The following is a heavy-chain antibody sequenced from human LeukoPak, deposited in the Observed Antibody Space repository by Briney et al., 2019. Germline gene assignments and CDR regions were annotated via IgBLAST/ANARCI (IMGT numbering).Heavy chain of an antibody. D-gene: IGHD3-22*01. V-gene: IGHV4-59*01. CDR2: IYYSGST. J-gene: IGHJ6*03. CDR3: ARFHDSSGYYNYYYYMDV. Sequence: PSETLSLTCTVSGGSISSYYWSWIRQPPGQGLEWIGYIYYSGSTNYNPSLKSRVTISVDTSKNQFSLKLSSVTAADTAVYYCARFHDSSGYYNYYYYMDVWGKGTTVTVSS. CDR1: GGSISSYY.